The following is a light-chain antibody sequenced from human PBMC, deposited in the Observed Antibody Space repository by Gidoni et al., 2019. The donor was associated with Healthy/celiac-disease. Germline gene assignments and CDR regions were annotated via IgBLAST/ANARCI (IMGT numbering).Light chain of an antibody. CDR3: QQYGSALWT. CDR2: GAS. V-gene: IGKV3-20*01. CDR1: QSVSSSY. J-gene: IGKJ1*01. Sequence: ELVLTQSPGTLSLSPGERATLSCRASQSVSSSYLAWYQQKPGQAPRLLIYGASSRATSIPDRFSGSGSGTDFTLTISRLEPEDFAVYYCQQYGSALWTFGQGTKVEIK.